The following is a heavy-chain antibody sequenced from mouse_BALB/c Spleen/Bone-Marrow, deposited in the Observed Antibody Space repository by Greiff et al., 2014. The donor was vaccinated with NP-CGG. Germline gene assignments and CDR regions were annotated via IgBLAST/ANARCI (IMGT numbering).Heavy chain of an antibody. Sequence: EVQVVESGGGLVQPGGSLRLSCATSGLTFTDYYMSWVRQPPGKALEWLGFIRNKANGYTTEYSASVKGRFTISRDNSQSILYLQMNTLRAEDSATYYCARDKNYGSYWYFDVWGAGTTVTVSS. J-gene: IGHJ1*01. D-gene: IGHD2-1*01. CDR1: GLTFTDYY. CDR3: ARDKNYGSYWYFDV. V-gene: IGHV7-3*02. CDR2: IRNKANGYTT.